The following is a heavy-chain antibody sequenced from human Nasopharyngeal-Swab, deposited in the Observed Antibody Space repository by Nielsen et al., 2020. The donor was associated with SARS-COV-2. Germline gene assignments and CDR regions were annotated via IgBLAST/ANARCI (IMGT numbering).Heavy chain of an antibody. CDR3: ARDLHSYGSGSYYRHFGY. CDR2: ITSSSRYI. Sequence: GGSLRLSCAASGFTFSDYSMNWVRQTPGKGLAWVSSITSSSRYIYYADSLKGRFTISRDNAKNSLYLQMNSLRAEDTAVYYCARDLHSYGSGSYYRHFGYWGQGLLVTVSS. D-gene: IGHD3-10*01. CDR1: GFTFSDYS. J-gene: IGHJ4*02. V-gene: IGHV3-21*01.